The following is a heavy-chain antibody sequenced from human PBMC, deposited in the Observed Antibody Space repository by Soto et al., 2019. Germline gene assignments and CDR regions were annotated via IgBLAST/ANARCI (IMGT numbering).Heavy chain of an antibody. D-gene: IGHD2-8*01. J-gene: IGHJ6*02. CDR1: GFTFSSYA. Sequence: PGGSLRLSCAASGFTFSSYAMHWVRQAPGKGLEWVAVISYDGSNKYYADSVKGRFTISRDNSKNTLYLQMNSLRAEDTAVYYCAREVPIYCTNGVCYNDYYYYGMDVWGQGTTVTVSS. V-gene: IGHV3-30-3*01. CDR2: ISYDGSNK. CDR3: AREVPIYCTNGVCYNDYYYYGMDV.